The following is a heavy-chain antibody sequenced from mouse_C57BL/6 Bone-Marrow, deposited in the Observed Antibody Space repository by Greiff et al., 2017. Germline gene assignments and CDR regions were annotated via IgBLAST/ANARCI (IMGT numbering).Heavy chain of an antibody. CDR3: ARSYDGYYVGYFDY. V-gene: IGHV1-64*01. J-gene: IGHJ2*01. CDR2: IHPNSGST. Sequence: QVQLQQPGAELVKPGASVKLSCKASGYTFTSYWMHWVKQRPGQCLEWIGMIHPNSGSTNYNEKFKSKATLTVDKSSSTAYMQLSSLTSEDSAVYYCARSYDGYYVGYFDYWGQGTTLTVSS. D-gene: IGHD2-3*01. CDR1: GYTFTSYW.